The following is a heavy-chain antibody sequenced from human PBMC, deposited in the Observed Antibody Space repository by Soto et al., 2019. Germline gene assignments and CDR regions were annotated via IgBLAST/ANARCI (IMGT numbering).Heavy chain of an antibody. Sequence: QVQLQESGPGLVKPSQTLSLACSVSGASLDGGGYYWSWIRQYPGKALEWIGFIYFTGTTYYNPSLRNRVTMSVDMSKNQFSLELTSVTAADTAIYYCAREGHASWEWLAPWGQGILVTVSS. CDR3: AREGHASWEWLAP. D-gene: IGHD1-26*01. CDR2: IYFTGTT. V-gene: IGHV4-31*03. CDR1: GASLDGGGYY. J-gene: IGHJ5*02.